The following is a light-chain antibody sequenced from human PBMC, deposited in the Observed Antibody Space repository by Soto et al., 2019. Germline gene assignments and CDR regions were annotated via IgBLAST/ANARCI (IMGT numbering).Light chain of an antibody. V-gene: IGKV3-20*01. Sequence: EIVLTQSPGTLSLSPGERATLSCRASQSGSSTYLAWYQQKPGQAPRLLIYDASRRATGIPDRFSGSGSGTDFTLTISTLEPDDFAVYYCHHFGSSPETFGQGTKVDIK. CDR2: DAS. CDR1: QSGSSTY. J-gene: IGKJ1*01. CDR3: HHFGSSPET.